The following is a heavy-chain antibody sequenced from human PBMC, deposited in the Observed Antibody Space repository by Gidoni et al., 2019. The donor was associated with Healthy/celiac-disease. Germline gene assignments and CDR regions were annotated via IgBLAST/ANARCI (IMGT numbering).Heavy chain of an antibody. CDR1: GFTFSGCA. J-gene: IGHJ6*02. CDR3: TRRGFFGGSDYYGMDV. V-gene: IGHV3-73*01. CDR2: IRSKANSYAT. Sequence: EVQLVESGGGLVQPGGSLELPCAASGFTFSGCAMHWVRQASGKGLEWVGRIRSKANSYATAYAASVKGRFTISRDDSKNTAYLQMNSLKTEDTAVYYCTRRGFFGGSDYYGMDVWGQGTTVTVS. D-gene: IGHD3-3*01.